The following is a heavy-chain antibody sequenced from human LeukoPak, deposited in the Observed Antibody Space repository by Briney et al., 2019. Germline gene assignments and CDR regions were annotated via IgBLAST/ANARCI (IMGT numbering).Heavy chain of an antibody. CDR1: GFTVSSNY. D-gene: IGHD2-21*02. Sequence: GSLRLSCAASGFTVSSNYMSWVRQPPGKGLEWIGSIYYSGSTYYNPSLKSRVTISVDTSKNQSSLKLSSVTAADTAVHYCARGHCFGGDCYFDYWGPGTLVTVSS. J-gene: IGHJ4*02. CDR3: ARGHCFGGDCYFDY. CDR2: IYYSGST. V-gene: IGHV4-39*01.